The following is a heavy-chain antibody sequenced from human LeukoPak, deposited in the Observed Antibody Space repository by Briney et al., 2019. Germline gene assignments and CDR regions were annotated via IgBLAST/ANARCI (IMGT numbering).Heavy chain of an antibody. CDR3: ARQPFSGYNHFDN. CDR2: IYYSGTT. J-gene: IGHJ4*02. V-gene: IGHV4-39*01. Sequence: SETLSLTCTVSGGSISSSSYYWGWIRQPPGRGLEWIGNIYYSGTTYYNPSLKSRVTISVDTSKNQFSLKLSSVTAADTAVYYCARQPFSGYNHFDNWGQGTLVTVSS. D-gene: IGHD3-22*01. CDR1: GGSISSSSYY.